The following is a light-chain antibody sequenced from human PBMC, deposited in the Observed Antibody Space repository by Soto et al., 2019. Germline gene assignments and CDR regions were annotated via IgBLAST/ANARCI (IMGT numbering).Light chain of an antibody. V-gene: IGKV1-17*01. CDR3: KELNSYHRK. CDR2: AAS. Sequence: DIQMTQSPSSLSASVGYRVTITCGASHDIGNNLGWYQQKPGNAPRRLIYAASSLQSGVPSRFSGSGSGTEFTLTIRRMQPEDFATYYCKELNSYHRKCGQGTKGDLK. J-gene: IGKJ1*01. CDR1: HDIGNN.